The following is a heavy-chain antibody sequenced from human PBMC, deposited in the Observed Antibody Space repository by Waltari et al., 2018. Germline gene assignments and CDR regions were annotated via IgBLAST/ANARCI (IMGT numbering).Heavy chain of an antibody. Sequence: EVQLVESGGVVVQPGGSLRLSCAASGFTFDDYTMHWVRQAPGKGLEWVSLISWDGGSTYYADSVKGRFTISRDNSKNSLYLQMNSLRTEDTALYYCAKDADDIVATTGGPAGFDPWGQGTLVTVSS. J-gene: IGHJ5*02. V-gene: IGHV3-43*01. CDR1: GFTFDDYT. D-gene: IGHD5-12*01. CDR2: ISWDGGST. CDR3: AKDADDIVATTGGPAGFDP.